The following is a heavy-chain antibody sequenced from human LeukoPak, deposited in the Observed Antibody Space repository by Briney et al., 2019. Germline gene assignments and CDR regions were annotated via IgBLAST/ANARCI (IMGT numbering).Heavy chain of an antibody. CDR2: IYYSGST. CDR3: ARDSVQLWEYFDY. Sequence: SQTLSLTCTVSGGSISSGGYYWSWIRQHPGKGLEWIGYIYYSGSTYYNPSLKSRVTISVDTSKNQFSLKPSSVTAADTAVYYCARDSVQLWEYFDYWGQGTLVTVSS. D-gene: IGHD5-18*01. J-gene: IGHJ4*02. CDR1: GGSISSGGYY. V-gene: IGHV4-31*03.